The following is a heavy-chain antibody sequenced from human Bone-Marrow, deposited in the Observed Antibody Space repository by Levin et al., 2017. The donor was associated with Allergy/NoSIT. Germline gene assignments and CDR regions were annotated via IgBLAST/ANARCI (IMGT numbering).Heavy chain of an antibody. Sequence: SETLSLTCTVSGYSFSKGYYWGWIRLSPGQGRLEWIASVYHTGRAHYNPSLRSRVTISIDKSKDQMSLKLSSMTAADTAIYYCARDLGFGDSEPFDLWGQGTVVTVSA. V-gene: IGHV4-38-2*02. J-gene: IGHJ3*01. D-gene: IGHD4-17*01. CDR3: ARDLGFGDSEPFDL. CDR2: VYHTGRA. CDR1: GYSFSKGYY.